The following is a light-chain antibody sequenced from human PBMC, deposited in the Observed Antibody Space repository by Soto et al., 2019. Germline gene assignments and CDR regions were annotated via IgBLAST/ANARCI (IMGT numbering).Light chain of an antibody. Sequence: DIQITQSPSTLSASVGDRVTITCRASQSVRSWLAWYQQKPGKAPKLLIYDASSLESGVPSRFSGSGSGTEFTLTISSLQPDDFATYYCQQYDNYPLTLGGGTKVDIK. CDR2: DAS. CDR1: QSVRSW. V-gene: IGKV1-5*01. CDR3: QQYDNYPLT. J-gene: IGKJ4*01.